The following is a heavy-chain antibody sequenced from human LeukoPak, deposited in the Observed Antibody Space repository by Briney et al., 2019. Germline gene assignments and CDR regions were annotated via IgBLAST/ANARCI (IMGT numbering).Heavy chain of an antibody. CDR1: GYTFTGYY. CDR2: INPNSGGT. V-gene: IGHV1-2*04. Sequence: GASVKVSCKASGYTFTGYYMHWVRQAPGQGLEWMGWINPNSGGTNYAQKFQGWVTMSRDTSISTAYMELSRLRSDDTAVYYCARDGNPLYGSGSYLYYYYYGMDVWGQGTTVTVSS. J-gene: IGHJ6*02. D-gene: IGHD3-10*01. CDR3: ARDGNPLYGSGSYLYYYYYGMDV.